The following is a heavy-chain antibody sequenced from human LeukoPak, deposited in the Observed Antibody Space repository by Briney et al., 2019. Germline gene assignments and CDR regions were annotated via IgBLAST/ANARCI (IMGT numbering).Heavy chain of an antibody. D-gene: IGHD3-10*01. CDR3: ARIPFRGIIAGAFEH. CDR2: IYHSGST. J-gene: IGHJ4*02. CDR1: GYSISSGYY. Sequence: SETLSLTRTVSGYSISSGYYWGWIRQPPGKGLEWIGSIYHSGSTYYNPSLKSRVTISVDTSKKQFSLKLTSVTAADTAVYYCARIPFRGIIAGAFEHWGQGTLVTVSS. V-gene: IGHV4-38-2*02.